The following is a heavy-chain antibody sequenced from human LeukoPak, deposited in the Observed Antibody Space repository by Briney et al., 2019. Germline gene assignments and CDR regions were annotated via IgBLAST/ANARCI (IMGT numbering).Heavy chain of an antibody. D-gene: IGHD4/OR15-4a*01. CDR1: GFTFSSYA. CDR2: ITPSTTII. V-gene: IGHV3-48*01. J-gene: IGHJ4*02. Sequence: GRSLRLSCAASGFTFSSYAMNWVRQAPGKGLGWVSYITPSTTIIFYSDSVRGRFTISRDNAKNSLFLQMNSLRAEDTAVYYCARDHDYAFDYWGRGILVTVSS. CDR3: ARDHDYAFDY.